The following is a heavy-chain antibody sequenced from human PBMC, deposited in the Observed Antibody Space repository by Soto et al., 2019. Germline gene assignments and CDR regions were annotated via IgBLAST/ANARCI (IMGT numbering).Heavy chain of an antibody. J-gene: IGHJ4*02. CDR3: ARDRPDPPVY. CDR1: GFTFSSYS. V-gene: IGHV3-21*01. Sequence: EVQLVESGGGLVKPGGSLRLSCAASGFTFSSYSMNWVRQAPGKGLEWVSSISSSSSYICYADSVKGRFTISRDNAKNSLYLQMNSLRAEDTAVYYCARDRPDPPVYWGQGTLVTVSS. CDR2: ISSSSSYI.